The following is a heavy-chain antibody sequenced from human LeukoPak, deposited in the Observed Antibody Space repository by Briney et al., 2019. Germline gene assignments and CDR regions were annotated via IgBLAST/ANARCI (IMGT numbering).Heavy chain of an antibody. D-gene: IGHD4-17*01. CDR2: ISAYNGNT. CDR1: GYTFTSYG. Sequence: ASVKVSCKASGYTFTSYGISWVRQAPGQGLEWMGWISAYNGNTNYAQKLQGRVTMTTDTSTSTAYMELRSLRSDDTAVYYCARDPDYGDTRYYYYYYMDVWGKGTTVTISS. J-gene: IGHJ6*03. CDR3: ARDPDYGDTRYYYYYYMDV. V-gene: IGHV1-18*01.